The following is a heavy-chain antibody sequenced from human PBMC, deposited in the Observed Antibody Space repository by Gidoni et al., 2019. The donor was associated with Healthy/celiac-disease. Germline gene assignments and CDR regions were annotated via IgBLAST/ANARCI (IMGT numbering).Heavy chain of an antibody. CDR1: GYTFTSYA. V-gene: IGHV1-3*01. CDR3: ARDQGRRVGATYFDY. CDR2: INAGNGNT. Sequence: QVQLVQSGAEVKKPGASVKVSCKASGYTFTSYAMHWVRQAPGQRLEWMGWINAGNGNTKYSQKFQGRVTITRDTSASTAYMELSSLRSEDTAVYYCARDQGRRVGATYFDYWGQGTLVTVSS. J-gene: IGHJ4*02. D-gene: IGHD1-26*01.